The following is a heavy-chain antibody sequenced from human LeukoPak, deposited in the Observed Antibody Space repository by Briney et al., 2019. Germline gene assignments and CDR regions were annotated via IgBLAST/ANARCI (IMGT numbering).Heavy chain of an antibody. CDR2: INAGNGNT. J-gene: IGHJ4*02. D-gene: IGHD6-13*01. CDR3: ARDYSSSWYNFDY. Sequence: GSVKVPCKASGYTFTSYAMHWVRQAPGQRLEWMGWINAGNGNTKYSQKFQGRVTITRDTSASTAYMELSSLRSEDTAVYYCARDYSSSWYNFDYWGQGTLVTVSS. CDR1: GYTFTSYA. V-gene: IGHV1-3*01.